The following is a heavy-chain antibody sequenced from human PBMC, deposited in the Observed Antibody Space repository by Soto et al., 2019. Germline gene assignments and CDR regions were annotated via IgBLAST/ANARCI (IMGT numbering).Heavy chain of an antibody. Sequence: GESLKISCKGSGYSFTSYWIGWVRQMPGKGLEWMGIIYPGDSDTRYSPSFQGQVTISADKSISTAYLQWSSLKASDTAMYYCATLQYDFWSGYNDDAFDIWGQGTMDTVSS. V-gene: IGHV5-51*01. CDR3: ATLQYDFWSGYNDDAFDI. CDR2: IYPGDSDT. CDR1: GYSFTSYW. J-gene: IGHJ3*02. D-gene: IGHD3-3*01.